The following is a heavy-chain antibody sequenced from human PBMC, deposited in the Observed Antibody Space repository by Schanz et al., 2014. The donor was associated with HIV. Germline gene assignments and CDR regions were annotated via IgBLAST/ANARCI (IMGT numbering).Heavy chain of an antibody. CDR1: GFTFSSYS. D-gene: IGHD6-19*01. CDR3: ARSPWLRDDGLDI. J-gene: IGHJ3*02. Sequence: VHLSESGGGLVQPGGSLRLSCAASGFTFSSYSMSWVRQAPGKGLEWVAVISYDGSNKYYADSVKGRFTISRDNAKNSLYLQLNSLRAEDTAVYYCARSPWLRDDGLDIWGQGTMVTVSS. V-gene: IGHV3-30*03. CDR2: ISYDGSNK.